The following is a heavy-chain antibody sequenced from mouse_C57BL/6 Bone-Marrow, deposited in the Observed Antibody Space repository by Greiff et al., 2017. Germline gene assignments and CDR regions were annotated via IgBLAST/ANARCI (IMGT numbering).Heavy chain of an antibody. CDR3: ARERVCYYGPNWYFDV. D-gene: IGHD1-1*01. Sequence: EVQGVESGPELVKPGASVKIPCKASGYTFTDYNMDWVKQSHGKSLEWIGDINPNNGGTIYNQKFKGKATLTVDKSSSTAYMELRSLTSDDTAVYYGARERVCYYGPNWYFDVWGTGTTVTVSS. V-gene: IGHV1-18*01. CDR2: INPNNGGT. J-gene: IGHJ1*03. CDR1: GYTFTDYN.